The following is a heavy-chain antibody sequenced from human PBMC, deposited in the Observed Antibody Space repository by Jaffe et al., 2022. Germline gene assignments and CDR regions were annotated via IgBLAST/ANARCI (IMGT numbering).Heavy chain of an antibody. V-gene: IGHV3-23*01. Sequence: EVQLLESGGGLVQPGGSLRLSCAASGFTFSNYVLSWVRQAPGKGLEWVSTISGGGSSTFYADSVKGRFTISRDNSKNTLFLQVNSLRVEDTALYYCARATRGIMYGEFDSWGQGTLVTVSS. CDR2: ISGGGSST. J-gene: IGHJ4*02. D-gene: IGHD1-26*01. CDR1: GFTFSNYV. CDR3: ARATRGIMYGEFDS.